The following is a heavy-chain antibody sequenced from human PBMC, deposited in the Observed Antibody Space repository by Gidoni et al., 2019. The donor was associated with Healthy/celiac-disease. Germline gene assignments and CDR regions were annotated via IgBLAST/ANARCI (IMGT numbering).Heavy chain of an antibody. CDR2: INWNGGST. V-gene: IGHV3-20*04. CDR1: GFTLDDYG. Sequence: EVQLVESGGGVVRPGGSLRLSCAASGFTLDDYGMSWVRQAQGKGLEWVSGINWNGGSTCYADSVKGRFTISRDNAKNSLYLQMNSLRAEDTALYYCARGGSGPKTDAFDIWGQGTMVTVSS. D-gene: IGHD2-15*01. J-gene: IGHJ3*02. CDR3: ARGGSGPKTDAFDI.